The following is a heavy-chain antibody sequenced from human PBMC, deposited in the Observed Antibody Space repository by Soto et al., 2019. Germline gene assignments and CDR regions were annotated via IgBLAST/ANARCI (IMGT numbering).Heavy chain of an antibody. CDR1: GASISYGCYS. D-gene: IGHD5-12*01. CDR2: ISHLENT. CDR3: ARRRGYDPFDS. J-gene: IGHJ4*02. V-gene: IGHV4-30-2*06. Sequence: SETLSLTCTVFGASISYGCYSWSWVRQSPGRGLEWIGYISHLENTYFHPSFKSRLTMSIDRTRNQFSLNLSSVTAADMAVYFCARRRGYDPFDSLGQGILVTFSS.